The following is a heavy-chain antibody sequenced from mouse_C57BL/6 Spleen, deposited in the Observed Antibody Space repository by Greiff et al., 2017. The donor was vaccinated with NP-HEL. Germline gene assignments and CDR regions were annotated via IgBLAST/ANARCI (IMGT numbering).Heavy chain of an antibody. CDR1: GYTFTDYE. Sequence: VQLQQSGAELVRPGASVTLSCKASGYTFTDYEMHWVKQTPVHGLEWIGAIDPETGGTAYNQKFKGKAILTADKSSSTAYMELRSLTSEDSAVYYCTKLRHYAMDYWGQGTSVTVSS. CDR3: TKLRHYAMDY. V-gene: IGHV1-15*01. D-gene: IGHD1-2*01. CDR2: IDPETGGT. J-gene: IGHJ4*01.